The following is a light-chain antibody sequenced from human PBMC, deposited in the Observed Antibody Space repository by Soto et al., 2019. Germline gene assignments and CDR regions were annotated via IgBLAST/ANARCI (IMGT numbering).Light chain of an antibody. Sequence: QSVLTQPASVSGSPGQSIAISCTGTSSDVGGYDQVSWYQHHPGKAPKLMIYAVSIRPAGVSNRFSGSKSGNTASLTISGLQAEDEADYCCSSYTGSGTFFGGGTKLTVL. CDR3: SSYTGSGTF. CDR1: SSDVGGYDQ. CDR2: AVS. J-gene: IGLJ2*01. V-gene: IGLV2-14*03.